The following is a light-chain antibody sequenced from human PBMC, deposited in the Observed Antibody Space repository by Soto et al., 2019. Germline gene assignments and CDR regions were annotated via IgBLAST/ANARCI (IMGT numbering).Light chain of an antibody. CDR3: QSYDSSLSGSNDVV. CDR2: GNS. Sequence: QSVLTQPPSVSGAPGQRVTISCTGSSSNIGAGYDVHWYQQLPGTAPKLFIYGNSNRPSGVPDRFSGSKSGTSASLAITGLQAEDEADYYCQSYDSSLSGSNDVVFGGGTKLTVL. J-gene: IGLJ2*01. CDR1: SSNIGAGYD. V-gene: IGLV1-40*01.